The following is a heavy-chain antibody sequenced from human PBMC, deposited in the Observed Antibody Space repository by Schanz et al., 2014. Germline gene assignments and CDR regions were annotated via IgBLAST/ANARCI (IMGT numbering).Heavy chain of an antibody. CDR3: ARGQRRTIGRPFGP. CDR2: ISPYNGNT. CDR1: GYTFTSYG. V-gene: IGHV1-18*01. D-gene: IGHD6-25*01. J-gene: IGHJ5*02. Sequence: QVQLVQSGAEVKKPGASVKVSCKASGYTFTSYGISWVRQAPGQGLEWMGWISPYNGNTNYAQKLQGRVTITADRSTSTAYMELSSLRSEDTAVYYCARGQRRTIGRPFGPWGQGTLVTVSS.